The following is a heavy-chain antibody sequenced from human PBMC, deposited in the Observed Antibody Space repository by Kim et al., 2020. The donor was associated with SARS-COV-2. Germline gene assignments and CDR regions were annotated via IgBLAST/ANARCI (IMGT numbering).Heavy chain of an antibody. CDR2: IYYSGST. Sequence: SETLSLTCTVSGGSISSSSYYWGWIRQPPGKGLEWIGSIYYSGSTYYNPSLKSRVTISVDTSKNQFSLKLSSVTAADTAVYYCARKSQLRHAFDIWGQGT. J-gene: IGHJ3*02. D-gene: IGHD2-2*01. V-gene: IGHV4-39*01. CDR3: ARKSQLRHAFDI. CDR1: GGSISSSSYY.